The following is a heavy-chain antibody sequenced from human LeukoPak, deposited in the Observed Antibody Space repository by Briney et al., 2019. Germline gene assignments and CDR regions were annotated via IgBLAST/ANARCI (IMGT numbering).Heavy chain of an antibody. CDR2: IYYSGST. V-gene: IGHV4-39*07. D-gene: IGHD3-22*01. CDR3: ARGKDSSFDY. Sequence: SETLSLTCTDSGGSISSSSYYWGWIRQPPGKGLEWIGSIYYSGSTYYNPSLKSRVTISVDTSKNQFSLKLSSVTAADTAVYYCARGKDSSFDYWGQGTLVTVSS. J-gene: IGHJ4*02. CDR1: GGSISSSSYY.